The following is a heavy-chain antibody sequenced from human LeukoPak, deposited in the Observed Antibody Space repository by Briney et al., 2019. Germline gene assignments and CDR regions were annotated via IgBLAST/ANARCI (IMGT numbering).Heavy chain of an antibody. CDR1: GGSISGYY. D-gene: IGHD4-17*01. Sequence: PSETLSLTCTVSGGSISGYYWSWIRQPPGKGLEWIGYVYDSGTTNYNPSLKSRVTISEDTSKNQFSLRMNSVTAADTALYYCARSRGGYGDYGSWFDPWGQGTLVNVSP. J-gene: IGHJ5*02. V-gene: IGHV4-59*01. CDR2: VYDSGTT. CDR3: ARSRGGYGDYGSWFDP.